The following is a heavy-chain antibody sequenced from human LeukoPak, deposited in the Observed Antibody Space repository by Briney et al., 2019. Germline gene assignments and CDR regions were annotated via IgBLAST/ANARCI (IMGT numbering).Heavy chain of an antibody. CDR2: VTAFNENT. J-gene: IGHJ6*03. CDR3: ARNSYGYKFSMDV. D-gene: IGHD5-18*01. CDR1: SYPFTRYG. V-gene: IGHV1-18*01. Sequence: ASVKVSCKASSYPFTRYGISWVRQAPGQGLEWVGWVTAFNENTHYSRKVQGRVTMTRDRSTDTAYMELRSLRFDDTAVYYCARNSYGYKFSMDVWGKGTSVTVSS.